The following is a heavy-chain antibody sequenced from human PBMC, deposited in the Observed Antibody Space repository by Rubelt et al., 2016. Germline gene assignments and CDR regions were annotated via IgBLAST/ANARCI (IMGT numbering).Heavy chain of an antibody. D-gene: IGHD7-27*01. CDR2: IYYSGIT. Sequence: QVQLQESGPGLVKPSETLSLTCTVSGGSISSYYWSWVRQPPGKGLEWIGCIYYSGITKYNPSLKSRVTISVDTSRKQFSLKLSSVTAADTAVYFCARTGDSTGFYYYYMDVWGKGTTVTVSS. CDR1: GGSISSYY. J-gene: IGHJ6*03. CDR3: ARTGDSTGFYYYYMDV. V-gene: IGHV4-59*01.